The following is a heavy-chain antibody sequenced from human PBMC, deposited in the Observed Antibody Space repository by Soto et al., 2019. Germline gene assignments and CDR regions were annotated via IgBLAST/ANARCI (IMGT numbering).Heavy chain of an antibody. Sequence: QITLKESGPTLVKPTQTLTLTCTFSGFSLSTSGVGVGWIRQPPGKALEWLALIYWDDDKRYSPSLKSRLTITKDTSKNHVVLTMTNMDPVDTATYYCAHKAQWPVGENWFDPWGQGTLVTVSS. D-gene: IGHD4-17*01. CDR3: AHKAQWPVGENWFDP. CDR2: IYWDDDK. V-gene: IGHV2-5*02. J-gene: IGHJ5*02. CDR1: GFSLSTSGVG.